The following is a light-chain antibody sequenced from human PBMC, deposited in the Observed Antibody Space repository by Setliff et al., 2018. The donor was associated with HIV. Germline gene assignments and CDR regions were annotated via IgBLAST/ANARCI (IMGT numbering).Light chain of an antibody. J-gene: IGLJ1*01. CDR2: DVS. CDR3: LSYTGSDTFV. CDR1: PSDVGGFTL. Sequence: LSQPASVSGSPGQSITISCTGTPSDVGGFTLVSWYQKYPDRVPKLIIYDVSKRPSRVSDRFSGSKSANTASLTISGLQAEDEADYYCLSYTGSDTFVFGSGTKVTVL. V-gene: IGLV2-23*02.